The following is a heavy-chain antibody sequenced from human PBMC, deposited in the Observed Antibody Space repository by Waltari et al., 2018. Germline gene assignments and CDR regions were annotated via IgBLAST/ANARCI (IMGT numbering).Heavy chain of an antibody. D-gene: IGHD4-4*01. V-gene: IGHV4-38-2*02. CDR1: DSSILTHYF. Sequence: QVQLQESGPGLVKPSETLLLTCSISDSSILTHYFGGWIRQPPGQGMEWIGSIYHTGTVYYNPSLRSRVAISVDTSRNQFSLRLTSVTAADTAVYYCARVTTVRLFDYWGQGMLVTVSS. CDR3: ARVTTVRLFDY. J-gene: IGHJ4*02. CDR2: IYHTGTV.